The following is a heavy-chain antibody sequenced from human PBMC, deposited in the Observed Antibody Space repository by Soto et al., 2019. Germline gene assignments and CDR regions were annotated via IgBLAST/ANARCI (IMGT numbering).Heavy chain of an antibody. CDR2: TWFDGSKE. V-gene: IGHV3-33*01. D-gene: IGHD2-2*01. CDR1: GFTFSSYG. Sequence: QVELVESGGGVVQPGGSLRLACAASGFTFSSYGMHWVRQAPGKGLEWVAVTWFDGSKEFYAASVEGRFTISRDNSKNMVYLEMNSPRDVDTAVYYCARAVPAAKGWFDSWGQGTLVTVSS. J-gene: IGHJ5*01. CDR3: ARAVPAAKGWFDS.